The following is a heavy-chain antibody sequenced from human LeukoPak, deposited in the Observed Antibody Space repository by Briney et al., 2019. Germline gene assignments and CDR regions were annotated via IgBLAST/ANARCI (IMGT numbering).Heavy chain of an antibody. J-gene: IGHJ4*02. Sequence: SETLSLTCTVSGGSISSSSYYWGWIRQPPGKGLEWIGSIYYSGSTYYNPSLKSRVTISVDTSKNQFSLKLSSVTAADTAVYYCARRIVGWTGYYFDYWGQGTLVTVSS. CDR3: ARRIVGWTGYYFDY. V-gene: IGHV4-39*07. CDR2: IYYSGST. CDR1: GGSISSSSYY. D-gene: IGHD2-21*01.